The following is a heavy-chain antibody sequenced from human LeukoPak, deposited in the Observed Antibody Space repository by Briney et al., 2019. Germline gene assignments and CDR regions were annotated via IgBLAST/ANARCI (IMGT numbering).Heavy chain of an antibody. CDR2: ISSSGSTI. CDR3: AKAPADSSSWSYYFDY. CDR1: GFTFSSYA. Sequence: GGSLRLSCAASGFTFSSYAMNWVRQAPEKGLEWVSYISSSGSTIYYADSVKGRFTISRDNAKNSLYLQLNSLRGEDTAVYYCAKAPADSSSWSYYFDYWGQGTLVTVSS. J-gene: IGHJ4*02. V-gene: IGHV3-48*03. D-gene: IGHD6-13*01.